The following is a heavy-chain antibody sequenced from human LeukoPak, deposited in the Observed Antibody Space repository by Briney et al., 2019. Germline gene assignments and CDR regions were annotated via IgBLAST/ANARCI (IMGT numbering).Heavy chain of an antibody. CDR2: ISRSGRDI. Sequence: PGGSLRLSCAASGFTLGTYAMNWVRQAPGEGLEWVSSISRSGRDIYYADSVRGRFTISRDNARDSLYLQMNSLRVEDTAVYYCGREKCSGGTCYSTVDYWGQGTLVTVSS. J-gene: IGHJ4*02. CDR1: GFTLGTYA. D-gene: IGHD2-15*01. CDR3: GREKCSGGTCYSTVDY. V-gene: IGHV3-21*01.